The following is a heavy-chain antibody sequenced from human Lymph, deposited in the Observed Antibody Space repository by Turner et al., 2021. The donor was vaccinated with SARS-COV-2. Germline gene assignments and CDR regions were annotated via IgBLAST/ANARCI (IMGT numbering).Heavy chain of an antibody. V-gene: IGHV3-53*01. CDR3: ARDLQLYGMDV. D-gene: IGHD1-1*01. Sequence: EGQLVEAGGGLIQPGGSLRLSCAASGFAVSSNYMTWVRQAPGKGMEVVSLIYSGGSTYYADSVKGRFTISRDNSKNTLYLQMNSLRAEDTAIYYCARDLQLYGMDVWGQGTTVTVSS. CDR1: GFAVSSNY. CDR2: IYSGGST. J-gene: IGHJ6*02.